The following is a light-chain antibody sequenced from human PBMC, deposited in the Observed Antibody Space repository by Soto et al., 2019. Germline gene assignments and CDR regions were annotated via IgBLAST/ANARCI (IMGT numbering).Light chain of an antibody. CDR2: GAS. V-gene: IGKV3-15*01. CDR3: QQYNSWPRT. CDR1: QSISSN. J-gene: IGKJ1*01. Sequence: EIVTTQSPATLSVSPGERATLSCRASQSISSNLAWYQQNPGQAPRLLIYGASTRATAIPTRFSGSASGTYVTLTLSRLQSNNFAGYYCQQYNSWPRTFGQVTKVAMK.